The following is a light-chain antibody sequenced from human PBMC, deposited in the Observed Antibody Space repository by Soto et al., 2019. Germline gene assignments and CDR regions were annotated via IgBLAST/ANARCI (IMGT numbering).Light chain of an antibody. V-gene: IGKV3-20*01. CDR1: QSVTNDY. Sequence: ENVLTQSPGTLSVSPGERATLSCRASQSVTNDYLAWYQHRPGQTPRIIIYGASHRPAGIPDRFSGSGSGTEFTRTISRVEPEDVAVYYCQQYGRCHVYTFGQGTKLDI. J-gene: IGKJ2*01. CDR2: GAS. CDR3: QQYGRCHVYT.